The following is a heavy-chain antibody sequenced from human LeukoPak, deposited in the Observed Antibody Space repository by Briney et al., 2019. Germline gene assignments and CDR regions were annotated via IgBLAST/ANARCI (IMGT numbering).Heavy chain of an antibody. CDR1: GGTFSSYA. D-gene: IGHD3-22*01. CDR2: IIPIFGTA. J-gene: IGHJ3*02. CDR3: ARGARDSSPYDAFDI. V-gene: IGHV1-69*13. Sequence: SVKVSCKASGGTFSSYAISWVRQAPGQGLEWMGGIIPIFGTANYAQKFQGRVTITADESTSTAYMELSSLRSEDTAVYYCARGARDSSPYDAFDIWGQGTMVTVSS.